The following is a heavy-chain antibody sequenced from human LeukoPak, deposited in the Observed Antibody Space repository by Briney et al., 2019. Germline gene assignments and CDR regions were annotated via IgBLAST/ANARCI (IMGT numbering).Heavy chain of an antibody. CDR2: IYTSGST. CDR3: ARLILHDYGDYGFGYYYMDV. V-gene: IGHV4-4*09. J-gene: IGHJ6*03. D-gene: IGHD4-17*01. CDR1: GGSISSYY. Sequence: KPSETLSLTCTVSGGSISSYYWSWIRQPPGKGLEWIGYIYTSGSTNYNPSLKSRVTISVDTSKNQFSLKLSSVTAADTAVYYCARLILHDYGDYGFGYYYMDVWGKGTTVTVSS.